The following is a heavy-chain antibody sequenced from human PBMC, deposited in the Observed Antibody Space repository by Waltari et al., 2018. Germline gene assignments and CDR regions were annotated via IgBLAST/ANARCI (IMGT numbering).Heavy chain of an antibody. CDR2: ISSGGTNM. D-gene: IGHD3-10*01. Sequence: EVQLVESGGGLVQPGGSLRLSCAASGFNFSRYERNWFSQAPGKGLEWVSYISSGGTNMFYAESVKCRFTISRDNAKNSLYLHMNSLRVEDTAVYYCARERSVTGKGNLDYWGQGTLVTVSS. CDR3: ARERSVTGKGNLDY. CDR1: GFNFSRYE. J-gene: IGHJ4*02. V-gene: IGHV3-48*03.